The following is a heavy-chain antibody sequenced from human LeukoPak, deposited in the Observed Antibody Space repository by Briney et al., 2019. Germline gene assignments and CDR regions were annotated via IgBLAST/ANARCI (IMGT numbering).Heavy chain of an antibody. CDR3: AKARYCSGGSCYFDY. CDR1: GFTFVSYA. Sequence: GGSLRLSCAASGFTFVSYAMTWVRQAPGKGLEWVSAISGSGGSTYYADSVKGRFTISRDNSKNTLYLQMNSLRAEDTAIYYCAKARYCSGGSCYFDYWGQGTLVTVSS. J-gene: IGHJ4*02. V-gene: IGHV3-23*01. CDR2: ISGSGGST. D-gene: IGHD2-15*01.